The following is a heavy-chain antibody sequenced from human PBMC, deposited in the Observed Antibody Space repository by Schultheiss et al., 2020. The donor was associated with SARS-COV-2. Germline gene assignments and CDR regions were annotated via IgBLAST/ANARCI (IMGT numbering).Heavy chain of an antibody. CDR2: LYHSGST. Sequence: SETLSLTCTVSGGSISSTTYYWGWIRQPPGKGLEWIGTLYHSGSTYYNPSLKSRVTISVDTSKNQFSLQLTSVTAADTAVYYCARTFYFGSGTHITHYYGVDVWGQGTTVTVSS. D-gene: IGHD3-10*01. CDR1: GGSISSTTYY. CDR3: ARTFYFGSGTHITHYYGVDV. V-gene: IGHV4-39*07. J-gene: IGHJ6*02.